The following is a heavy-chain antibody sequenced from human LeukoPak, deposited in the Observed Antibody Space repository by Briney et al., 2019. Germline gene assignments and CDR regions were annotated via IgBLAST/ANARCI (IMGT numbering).Heavy chain of an antibody. CDR3: CESEYPLRGEDYFDY. V-gene: IGHV3-30*02. Sequence: GGSLRLSCAASGFTFNNYGMHWVRQAPGKGLEWVTFIRYDGSNTFYTDSVKGRFTISRDNSKNTLYLQMNSLRAEDTAVYYCCESEYPLRGEDYFDYWGQGTLVTVFS. D-gene: IGHD3-16*01. J-gene: IGHJ4*02. CDR2: IRYDGSNT. CDR1: GFTFNNYG.